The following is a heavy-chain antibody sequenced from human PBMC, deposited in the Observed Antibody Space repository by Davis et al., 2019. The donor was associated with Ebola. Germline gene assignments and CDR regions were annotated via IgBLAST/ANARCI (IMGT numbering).Heavy chain of an antibody. J-gene: IGHJ5*02. CDR2: MNPNSGNT. D-gene: IGHD3-22*01. CDR3: ARVRDISSGPDWWFDP. V-gene: IGHV1-8*01. CDR1: GYTFTSYD. Sequence: ASVKVSCKASGYTFTSYDINWVRQATGQGLEWMGWMNPNSGNTGYAQKFQGRVTMTRNTSISTAYMELSSLRSEDSAVYYCARVRDISSGPDWWFDPWGQGTLVTVSS.